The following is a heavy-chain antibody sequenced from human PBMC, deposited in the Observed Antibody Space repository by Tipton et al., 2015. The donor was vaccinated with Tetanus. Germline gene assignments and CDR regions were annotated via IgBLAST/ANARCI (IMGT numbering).Heavy chain of an antibody. Sequence: QSGPEVKKPGSSVRVSCKTSGGTFNSYAISWVRQAPGQGLEWLGWISGYSGHTNYAQQVQGRVTMTTDTSTSTAYLELRSLRSDDTALYFCARDADMWATRKAFDIWGQGTMVTVSS. CDR2: ISGYSGHT. CDR1: GGTFNSYA. D-gene: IGHD1-14*01. CDR3: ARDADMWATRKAFDI. V-gene: IGHV1-18*01. J-gene: IGHJ3*02.